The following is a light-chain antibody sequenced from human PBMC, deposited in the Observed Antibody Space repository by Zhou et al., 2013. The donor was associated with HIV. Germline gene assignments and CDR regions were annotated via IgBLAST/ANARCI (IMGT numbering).Light chain of an antibody. Sequence: EIVLTQSPGILSLSPGERATLSCRASQRVSSSYLAWYQQKPGQAPRLLIYDASTRAAGIPDRFSGSGSGTDFTLIISRLEPEDSAVYYCQQYGNSPPVTFGGGTKVEIK. CDR3: QQYGNSPPVT. V-gene: IGKV3-20*01. CDR1: QRVSSSY. J-gene: IGKJ4*01. CDR2: DAS.